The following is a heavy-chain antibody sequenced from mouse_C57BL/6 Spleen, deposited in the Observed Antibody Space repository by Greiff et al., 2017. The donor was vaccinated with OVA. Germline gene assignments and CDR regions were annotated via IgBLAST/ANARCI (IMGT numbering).Heavy chain of an antibody. J-gene: IGHJ3*01. CDR3: ARSGKAGIYYGYEN. CDR1: GYTFTSYW. CDR2: INPSSGYT. D-gene: IGHD2-2*01. Sequence: VKLQQSGAELAKPGASVKLSCKASGYTFTSYWMHWVKQRPGTGLEWIGYINPSSGYTKYNQKFKVKATLTADKSSSTAYMQLSRLTYEDSAVYYCARSGKAGIYYGYENWGQVTLVTVSA. V-gene: IGHV1-7*01.